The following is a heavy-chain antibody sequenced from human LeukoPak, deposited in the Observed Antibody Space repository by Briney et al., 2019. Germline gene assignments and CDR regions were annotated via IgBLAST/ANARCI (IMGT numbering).Heavy chain of an antibody. J-gene: IGHJ4*02. D-gene: IGHD3-3*01. V-gene: IGHV6-1*01. CDR3: TTLDYDFWSGLVGDY. CDR1: GDSVSSNSAA. CDR2: TYYRSKWYN. Sequence: SQTLSLTCAISGDSVSSNSAAWNWIRQSPSRGLEWLGRTYYRSKWYNDYAVSVKSRITINPDTSKNQFSLQLNSVTPEDTAVYYCTTLDYDFWSGLVGDYWGQGTLVTVSS.